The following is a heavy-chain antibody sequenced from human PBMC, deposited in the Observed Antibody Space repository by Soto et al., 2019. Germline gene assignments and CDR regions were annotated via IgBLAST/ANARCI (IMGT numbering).Heavy chain of an antibody. CDR3: ARADYYDSSAYYFSGWFDP. CDR2: ISSSSSSI. D-gene: IGHD3-22*01. CDR1: GFTFSAYN. V-gene: IGHV3-21*04. Sequence: EVQLVESGGGMVKPGGSLRLSCAASGFTFSAYNMNWVRQAPGTGLEWVSSISSSSSSIYYADSVKGRFTISRDNAKTSLYLQMNSPRAEDTAVYYCARADYYDSSAYYFSGWFDPWGQGTLVTVSS. J-gene: IGHJ5*02.